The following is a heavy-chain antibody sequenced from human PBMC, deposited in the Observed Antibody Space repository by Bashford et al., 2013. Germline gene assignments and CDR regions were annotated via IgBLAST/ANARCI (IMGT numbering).Heavy chain of an antibody. J-gene: IGHJ6*02. V-gene: IGHV3-33*01. CDR2: TWYDGSYK. Sequence: VRQAPGKGLEWVAVTWYDGSYKYYADSVKGRFTISRDNSKNTLYLQMNGLRAEDTGVYYCVRGSYCGGDCYTAADYGMDVWGQGTTVTVSS. CDR3: VRGSYCGGDCYTAADYGMDV. D-gene: IGHD2-21*01.